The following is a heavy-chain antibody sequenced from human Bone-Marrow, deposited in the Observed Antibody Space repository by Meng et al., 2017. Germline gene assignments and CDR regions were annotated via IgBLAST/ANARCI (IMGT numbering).Heavy chain of an antibody. J-gene: IGHJ4*02. Sequence: QLQLKKSGAGLLKPSETLSLTCVVSGGSFSDYYWSWIRQPPGKGLEWIGEINHSGSTNYNPSLEGRATISVDTSQNNLSLRLSSVTAADSAVYYCARGPTTMAHDFDYWGQGTLVTVSS. D-gene: IGHD4-11*01. CDR1: GGSFSDYY. CDR2: INHSGST. V-gene: IGHV4-34*01. CDR3: ARGPTTMAHDFDY.